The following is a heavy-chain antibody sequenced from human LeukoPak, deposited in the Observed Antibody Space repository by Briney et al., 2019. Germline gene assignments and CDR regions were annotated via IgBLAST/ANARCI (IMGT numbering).Heavy chain of an antibody. CDR3: ATGLQGIEAAGEVYNDY. CDR1: GGSISSSSYD. D-gene: IGHD6-13*01. CDR2: IYYSGST. Sequence: SETLSLTCTVSGGSISSSSYDWGWIRQPPGMGLEWIGSIYYSGSTYYNPSLKSRVTISLDTSKNQFSLKLSSVTAADTAVYYCATGLQGIEAAGEVYNDYWGQGTLVTVSS. V-gene: IGHV4-39*07. J-gene: IGHJ4*02.